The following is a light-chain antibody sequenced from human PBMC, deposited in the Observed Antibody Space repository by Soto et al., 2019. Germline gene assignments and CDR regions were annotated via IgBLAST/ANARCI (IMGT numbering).Light chain of an antibody. CDR3: CSYAGSHVV. CDR2: GNS. Sequence: QSVLTQPPSVSGAPGQRVTISCTGSSSNIGAGYDVHWYQQLPGTAPKLLIYGNSNRPSGVPDRFSGSKSGTSASLTISGLQAEDEADYYCCSYAGSHVVFGGGTKVTVL. V-gene: IGLV1-40*01. J-gene: IGLJ2*01. CDR1: SSNIGAGYD.